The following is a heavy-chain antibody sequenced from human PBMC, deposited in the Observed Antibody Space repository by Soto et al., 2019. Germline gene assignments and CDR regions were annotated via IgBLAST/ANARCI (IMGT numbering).Heavy chain of an antibody. V-gene: IGHV3-7*05. J-gene: IGHJ3*02. D-gene: IGHD6-13*01. Sequence: EVQLEESGGDLVQPGGSLRLSCAASGFTLSAYWMTWVRQAPGKGLEWVANINRDGSKKSYLDSVRGRFTISRDNVGNSLYLQMGSLRADDTALYYCARDVSSGSSSLYLDAFDIWGQGTMVTVSS. CDR3: ARDVSSGSSSLYLDAFDI. CDR1: GFTLSAYW. CDR2: INRDGSKK.